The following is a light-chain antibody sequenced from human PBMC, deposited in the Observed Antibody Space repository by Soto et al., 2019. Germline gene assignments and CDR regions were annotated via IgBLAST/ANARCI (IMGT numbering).Light chain of an antibody. Sequence: DIVMTQSPDSLAVSLGERATMNCKCSRSVTNNQFAWFRQKPGQAPRLLIWGVSNRATGIPDRFSGSGSGTDFTLTISRLEPEDFVVFYCYQYGSTPPTFGQGTKVDIK. CDR2: GVS. V-gene: IGKV3-20*01. CDR3: YQYGSTPPT. CDR1: RSVTNNQ. J-gene: IGKJ1*01.